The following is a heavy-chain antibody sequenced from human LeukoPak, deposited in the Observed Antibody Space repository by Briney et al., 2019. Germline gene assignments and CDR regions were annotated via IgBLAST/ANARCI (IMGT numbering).Heavy chain of an antibody. D-gene: IGHD4-17*01. J-gene: IGHJ4*02. Sequence: PGGSLRLSCVASGFIFRNYWMSWVRQAPGEGLEWVANINHDGGDKNYVDSVKGRFTISRDNAKSSLYLQINSLRVEDTAVYYCAITGGPTVTAFDVWGQGILVTVSS. CDR1: GFIFRNYW. V-gene: IGHV3-7*02. CDR3: AITGGPTVTAFDV. CDR2: INHDGGDK.